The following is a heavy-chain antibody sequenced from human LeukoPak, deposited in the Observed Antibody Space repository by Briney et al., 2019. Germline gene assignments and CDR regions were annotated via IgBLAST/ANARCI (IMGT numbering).Heavy chain of an antibody. CDR3: ARVDSIAVAGYYFDY. D-gene: IGHD6-19*01. Sequence: GASVKVSCKASGYTFTGYYMHWVRQAPGQGLEWMGWINPNSGGTNYAQKFQGRVTMTRDTSISTAYMELSRLRSGDTAVYYCARVDSIAVAGYYFDYWGQGTLVTVSS. CDR1: GYTFTGYY. J-gene: IGHJ4*02. V-gene: IGHV1-2*02. CDR2: INPNSGGT.